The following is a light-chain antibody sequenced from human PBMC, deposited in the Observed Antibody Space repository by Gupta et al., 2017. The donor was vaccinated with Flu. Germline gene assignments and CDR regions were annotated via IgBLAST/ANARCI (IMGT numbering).Light chain of an antibody. CDR2: GAS. J-gene: IGKJ5*01. CDR3: QQYGSSPPDT. V-gene: IGKV3-20*01. Sequence: EIVLTQSPGTLSLSPGERATLSCRASQSVSSSYLAWYQQKPSQAPRLLIYGASSRATGIQDRFSGSGSGTDFTLSISRLEPEDFAVYYCQQYGSSPPDTFGQGTRLEIK. CDR1: QSVSSSY.